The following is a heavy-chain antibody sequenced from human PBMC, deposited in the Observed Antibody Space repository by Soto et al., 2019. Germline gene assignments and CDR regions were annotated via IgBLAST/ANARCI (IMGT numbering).Heavy chain of an antibody. V-gene: IGHV3-30*18. D-gene: IGHD6-13*01. Sequence: QVQLVESGGGVVQPGRSLRLSCAASXFTFSSYGMHWVRQAPGKGLEWVAVISYDGSNKYYADSVKGRFTISRDNSKNTLYLQMNSLRAEDTAVYYXAKDARWHLDYWGQGTLVTVSS. CDR1: XFTFSSYG. J-gene: IGHJ4*02. CDR2: ISYDGSNK. CDR3: AKDARWHLDY.